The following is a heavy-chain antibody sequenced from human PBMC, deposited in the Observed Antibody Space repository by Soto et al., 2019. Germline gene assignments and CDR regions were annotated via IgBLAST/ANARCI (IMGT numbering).Heavy chain of an antibody. Sequence: EVQLVESGGGLVQPGGSLRLSRAASGFTFSGYSMNWVRQAPGKGLWWVSYISSSSSTIYYADSVKGRFTISRDNAKNSLCLQMNSLRAEDTAVYYCAREAYYDFWSGYYPIDYWGQGTLVTVSS. J-gene: IGHJ4*02. D-gene: IGHD3-3*01. CDR3: AREAYYDFWSGYYPIDY. CDR1: GFTFSGYS. CDR2: ISSSSSTI. V-gene: IGHV3-48*01.